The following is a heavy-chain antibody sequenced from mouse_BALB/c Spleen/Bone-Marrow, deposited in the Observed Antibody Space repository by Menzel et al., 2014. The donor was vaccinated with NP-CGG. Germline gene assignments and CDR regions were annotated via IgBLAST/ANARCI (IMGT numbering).Heavy chain of an antibody. CDR2: FNPNNGGA. Sequence: EVKLQESGPELVKPGASVKMSCKTSGYTFTEYTMHWVKQSHGESLEWIGTFNPNNGGASYNQKFKGKATLTVDKSSSTAYMELRSLTSEDSAVYYCARSATLGDGYYVYYAMDYWGQGTSVTVSS. CDR3: ARSATLGDGYYVYYAMDY. J-gene: IGHJ4*01. V-gene: IGHV1-22*01. D-gene: IGHD2-3*01. CDR1: GYTFTEYT.